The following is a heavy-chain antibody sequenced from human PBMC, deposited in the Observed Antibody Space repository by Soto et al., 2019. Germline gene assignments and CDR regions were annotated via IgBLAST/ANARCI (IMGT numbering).Heavy chain of an antibody. CDR3: AREINYSRYPRVIDF. J-gene: IGHJ4*02. D-gene: IGHD1-7*01. Sequence: QVQLAESGGGLVKPGGSLRLSCAASGFTFDNYYMSWIRQAPGKGLEWISYISSNDGTTYYADSLKGRFTISRDNAENSLYLQMNSLRAEDTAVYYCAREINYSRYPRVIDFWGQGTLVTVSS. CDR2: ISSNDGTT. CDR1: GFTFDNYY. V-gene: IGHV3-11*01.